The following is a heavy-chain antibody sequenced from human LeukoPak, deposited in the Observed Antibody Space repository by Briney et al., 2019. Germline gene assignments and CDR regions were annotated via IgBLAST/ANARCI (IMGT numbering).Heavy chain of an antibody. CDR2: INPNSGGT. CDR1: GYTFTGYY. D-gene: IGHD3-10*01. J-gene: IGHJ4*02. V-gene: IGHV1-2*02. CDR3: AARVRGVIVLDY. Sequence: ASVKVSCKASGYTFTGYYMHWVRQAPGQGLEWMGWINPNSGGTNYAQKFQGRVTMTRDTSISTAYMELSSLRSEDTAVYYCAARVRGVIVLDYWGQGTLVTVSS.